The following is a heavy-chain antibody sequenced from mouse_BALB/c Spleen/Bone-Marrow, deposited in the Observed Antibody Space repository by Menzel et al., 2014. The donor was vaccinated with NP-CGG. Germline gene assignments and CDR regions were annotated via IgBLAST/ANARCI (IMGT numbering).Heavy chain of an antibody. D-gene: IGHD1-2*01. V-gene: IGHV1S22*01. J-gene: IGHJ2*01. CDR3: TPRLRY. CDR1: GYTFTSYW. CDR2: IYPGSGSN. Sequence: LQQSGSELVRPGASVKLSCKASGYTFTSYWMHWVKQRPGQGLEWIGNIYPGSGSNNYDEKFKSKATLTVDTSSSTAYMQLSSLTSEDSAVYYCTPRLRYWGQGTTLTVSS.